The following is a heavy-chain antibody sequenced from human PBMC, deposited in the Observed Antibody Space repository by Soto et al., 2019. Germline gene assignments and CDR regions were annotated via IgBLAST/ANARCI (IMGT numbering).Heavy chain of an antibody. CDR2: IYYSGST. J-gene: IGHJ6*02. Sequence: PSETLSLTCTVSGGSISSGGYYWSWIRQHPGKGLEWIGYIYYSGSTYYNTYLKSRVTISVDTSKNQFSLKLSSVTAADTAVYYCARDREIAAAGRGGNYYYYYGMDVWGQGTTVTVSS. CDR1: GGSISSGGYY. CDR3: ARDREIAAAGRGGNYYYYYGMDV. V-gene: IGHV4-31*03. D-gene: IGHD6-13*01.